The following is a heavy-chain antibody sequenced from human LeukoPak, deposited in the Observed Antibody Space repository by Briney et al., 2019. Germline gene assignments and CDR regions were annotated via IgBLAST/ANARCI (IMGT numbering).Heavy chain of an antibody. CDR2: ISGSGGST. D-gene: IGHD2-15*01. V-gene: IGHV3-23*01. CDR3: ATSSYCSGGSCYLGLDN. CDR1: GFTFSSYA. Sequence: GGSLRLSCAASGFTFSSYAMSWVRQAPGKGLEWVSAISGSGGSTYYADSVKGRFTISRDNSKNTLYLQMNSLRAEDTAVYYCATSSYCSGGSCYLGLDNWGQGTLVTVSS. J-gene: IGHJ4*02.